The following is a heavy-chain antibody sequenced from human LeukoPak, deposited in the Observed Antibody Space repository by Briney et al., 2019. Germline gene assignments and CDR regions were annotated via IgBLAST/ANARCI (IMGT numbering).Heavy chain of an antibody. CDR3: ASVWGHEDYYFDY. D-gene: IGHD3-16*01. CDR2: IYHSGST. Sequence: TSQTLSLTCTVSGGSISSGGYYWSWIRQPPGKGLEWIGYIYHSGSTYYNPSLKSRVTISVDRSRNQFSLKLSSVTATDTAVYYCASVWGHEDYYFDYWGKGTLVTVSS. CDR1: GGSISSGGYY. J-gene: IGHJ4*02. V-gene: IGHV4-30-2*01.